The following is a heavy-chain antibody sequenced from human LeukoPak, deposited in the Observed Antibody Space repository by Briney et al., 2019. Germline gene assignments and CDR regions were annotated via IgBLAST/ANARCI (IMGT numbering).Heavy chain of an antibody. V-gene: IGHV3-21*01. CDR2: ISTGSVYL. D-gene: IGHD4-17*01. J-gene: IGHJ4*02. CDR1: GFTFSGST. Sequence: GGSLILSCAASGFTFSGSTMIWVRQAPGKGLEWVSSISTGSVYLEYTDSVKGRFTISRDNAKNSLFLQMDSLRAEDTAVYYCARENDYGDYADFWGQGTLVTVSS. CDR3: ARENDYGDYADF.